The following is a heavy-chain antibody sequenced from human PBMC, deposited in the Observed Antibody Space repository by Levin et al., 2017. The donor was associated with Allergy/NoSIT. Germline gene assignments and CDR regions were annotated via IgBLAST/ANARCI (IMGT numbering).Heavy chain of an antibody. CDR2: MNPNSGNT. CDR3: ARYMGSGRSGYYYGMDV. V-gene: IGHV1-8*01. D-gene: IGHD3-10*01. J-gene: IGHJ6*02. CDR1: GYTFTSYD. Sequence: EASVKVSCKASGYTFTSYDINWVRQATGQGLEWMGWMNPNSGNTGYAQKFQGRVTMTRNTSISTAYMELSSLRSEDTAVYYCARYMGSGRSGYYYGMDVWGQGTTVTVSS.